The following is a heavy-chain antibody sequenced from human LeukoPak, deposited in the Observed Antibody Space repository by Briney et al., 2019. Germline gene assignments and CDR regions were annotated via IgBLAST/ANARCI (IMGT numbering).Heavy chain of an antibody. CDR1: GGSISSGSYY. D-gene: IGHD5-12*01. Sequence: SQTLSLTCTVSGGSISSGSYYWIWIRQPAGKGLEWIGRIYTSGGTNYNPSLKSRVTISVDTSKNQFSLKLSSVTAADTAVYYCARARYSGYERYYFDYWGQGILVTVSS. J-gene: IGHJ4*02. V-gene: IGHV4-61*02. CDR3: ARARYSGYERYYFDY. CDR2: IYTSGGT.